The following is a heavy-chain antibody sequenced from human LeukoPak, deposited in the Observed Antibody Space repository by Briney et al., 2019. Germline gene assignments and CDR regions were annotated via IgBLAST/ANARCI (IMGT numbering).Heavy chain of an antibody. V-gene: IGHV4-34*01. Sequence: SETLSLTCAVSGGSFSGYYWSWIRQPPGKGLEWIGEINHSGSTNYNPSLKSRVTTSVDTSKNKFSLMLSSVTAADTAVYYCARYPKKQQLVKWGQRTLLRVSS. CDR2: INHSGST. D-gene: IGHD6-13*01. CDR1: GGSFSGYY. J-gene: IGHJ4*02. CDR3: ARYPKKQQLVK.